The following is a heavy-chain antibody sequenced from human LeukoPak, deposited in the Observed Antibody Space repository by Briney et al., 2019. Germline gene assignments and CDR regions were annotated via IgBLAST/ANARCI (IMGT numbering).Heavy chain of an antibody. CDR3: ARLKGYSDSSDSYPTYYFDY. CDR2: ISGYNGNT. V-gene: IGHV1-18*01. J-gene: IGHJ4*02. D-gene: IGHD3-22*01. Sequence: GASVKVSCKASGYTFTSYDISWVRQAPGQGLEWMGWISGYNGNTNFAQKLQGRITMTTDTSTSTAYMELRSLRSDDTAVYFCARLKGYSDSSDSYPTYYFDYWGQGTLVTVSS. CDR1: GYTFTSYD.